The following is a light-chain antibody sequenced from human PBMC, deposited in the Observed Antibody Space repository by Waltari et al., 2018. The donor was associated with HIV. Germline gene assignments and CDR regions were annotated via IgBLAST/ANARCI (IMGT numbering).Light chain of an antibody. J-gene: IGLJ1*01. Sequence: QSALPHPASVSGSPGQSLTISCTRTFSHVGGYNYVSWYQQHPGKAPKLMIYDVSNRPSGVSNRFSGSKSGNTASLTISGLQAEDEADYYCSSYTTSSTYVFGTGTKVTVL. CDR2: DVS. CDR1: FSHVGGYNY. CDR3: SSYTTSSTYV. V-gene: IGLV2-14*03.